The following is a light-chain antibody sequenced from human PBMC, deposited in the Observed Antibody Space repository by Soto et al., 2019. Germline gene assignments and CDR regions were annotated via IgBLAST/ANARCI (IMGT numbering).Light chain of an antibody. V-gene: IGKV1-27*01. Sequence: DIQMTQSPSSLSASVGDRVTITCRASQGISNYLAWYQQKPGKVPKLLIYATSTSQSGVPSRFSGSGSWTDFTLTISSLQPEDVAPYYCQKYNSAPLTFGGGTKVEIK. CDR3: QKYNSAPLT. CDR1: QGISNY. CDR2: ATS. J-gene: IGKJ4*01.